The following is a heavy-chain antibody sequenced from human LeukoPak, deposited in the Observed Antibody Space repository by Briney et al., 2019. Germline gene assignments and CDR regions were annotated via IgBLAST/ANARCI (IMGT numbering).Heavy chain of an antibody. CDR1: GYTFTNYD. Sequence: GASVKVSCKASGYTFTNYDINWVRQATGQGLELMGWMNPNSGNTAYAQKFQGRVTMTRNTSITTAYMELSSLRSEDTAVYYCAREGIAAADTNWFDPWGQGTLVTVSS. CDR3: AREGIAAADTNWFDP. J-gene: IGHJ5*02. V-gene: IGHV1-8*01. D-gene: IGHD6-13*01. CDR2: MNPNSGNT.